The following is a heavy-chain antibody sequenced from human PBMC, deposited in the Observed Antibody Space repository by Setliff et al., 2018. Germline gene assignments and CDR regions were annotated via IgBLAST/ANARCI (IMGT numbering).Heavy chain of an antibody. CDR3: ARKGPNSSSHVFGY. D-gene: IGHD3-16*01. Sequence: SVKVSCKASGGTFANKPISWVRQAPGQGLEWMGGIIPIFGTADYARKFQARVTITADESTSTAYMELRSLRSDDMAVYYCARKGPNSSSHVFGYWGQGTLVTAPQ. J-gene: IGHJ4*02. CDR1: GGTFANKP. V-gene: IGHV1-69*13. CDR2: IIPIFGTA.